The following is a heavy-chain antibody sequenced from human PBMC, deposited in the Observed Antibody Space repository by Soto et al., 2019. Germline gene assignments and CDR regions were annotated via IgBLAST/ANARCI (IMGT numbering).Heavy chain of an antibody. CDR2: ISSSSSYI. Sequence: PGGSLRLSCAASGFTFSSYSMNWVRQAPGKGLEWVSSISSSSSYIYYADSVKGRFTISRDNAENSLYLQMNSLRAEDTAVYYCARDQPGYSYGYGLGYWGQGTLVTVSS. CDR1: GFTFSSYS. V-gene: IGHV3-21*01. CDR3: ARDQPGYSYGYGLGY. D-gene: IGHD5-18*01. J-gene: IGHJ4*02.